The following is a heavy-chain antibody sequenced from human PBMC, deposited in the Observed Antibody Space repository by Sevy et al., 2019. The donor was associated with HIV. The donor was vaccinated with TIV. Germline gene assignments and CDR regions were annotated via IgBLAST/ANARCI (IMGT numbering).Heavy chain of an antibody. CDR2: INPSDGST. CDR1: GYTFTSYY. J-gene: IGHJ6*02. Sequence: ASVKVSCKASGYTFTSYYMYWVRQAPGQGPEWMGRINPSDGSTSYAQTFQGRVTMTSDTSTSTVYMELSSLRSEDTAVYYCTRLVVAVTTLPCGMDVWGQGTTVTVSS. D-gene: IGHD6-19*01. CDR3: TRLVVAVTTLPCGMDV. V-gene: IGHV1-46*03.